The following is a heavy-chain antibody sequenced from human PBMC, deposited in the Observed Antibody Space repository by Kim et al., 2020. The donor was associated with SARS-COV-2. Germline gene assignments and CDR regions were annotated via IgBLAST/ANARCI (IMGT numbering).Heavy chain of an antibody. CDR3: ARGTMVRGVLGCNMDV. Sequence: SRKSRVTISVDTSKTQFSLTLSSVTAADTAVYYCARGTMVRGVLGCNMDVWGKGTTVTVSS. V-gene: IGHV4-34*13. D-gene: IGHD3-10*01. J-gene: IGHJ6*03.